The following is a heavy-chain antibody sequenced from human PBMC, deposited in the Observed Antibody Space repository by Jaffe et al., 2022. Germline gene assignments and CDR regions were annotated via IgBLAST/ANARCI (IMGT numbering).Heavy chain of an antibody. CDR1: GLSLTTTGMY. J-gene: IGHJ4*02. D-gene: IGHD3-10*01. V-gene: IGHV2-70*13. CDR2: IDWDGDS. CDR3: YGSGNYNNGTDFDI. Sequence: QVTLRESGPALVNPTQTLTLTCTFSGLSLTTTGMYVNWVRQPPGKALEWLALIDWDGDSYYSTSLKSRLTISKDTSKNQVVLKMTKMDPMDTATYYCYGSGNYNNGTDFDIWGQGSLVTVSS.